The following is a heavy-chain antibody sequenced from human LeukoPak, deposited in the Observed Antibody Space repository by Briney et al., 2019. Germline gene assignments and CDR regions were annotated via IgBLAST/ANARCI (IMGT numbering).Heavy chain of an antibody. D-gene: IGHD5-12*01. V-gene: IGHV1-8*01. J-gene: IGHJ5*02. CDR1: GYTFTNDD. CDR3: ARAVVATRRGSWFDP. Sequence: VKVSCKASGYTFTNDDINWVRQAPGQGLEWMGWMNPNSGNTGYAQKFQGRVTMTRNTSINTAYMELSSLRSEDTAVYYCARAVVATRRGSWFDPWGQGTLVTVSS. CDR2: MNPNSGNT.